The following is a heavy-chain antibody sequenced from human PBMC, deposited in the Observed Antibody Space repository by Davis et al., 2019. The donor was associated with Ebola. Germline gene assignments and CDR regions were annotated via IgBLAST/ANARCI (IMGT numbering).Heavy chain of an antibody. V-gene: IGHV4-39*01. J-gene: IGHJ4*02. CDR3: ARTPLTSIGPYSSGWYVASFDY. CDR2: IYYSGST. Sequence: MPSETLSLTCTVSGGSISSSSYYWGWIRQPPGKGLEWIGSIYYSGSTYYNPSLKSRVTISVDTSKNQFSLKLSSVTAADTAVYYCARTPLTSIGPYSSGWYVASFDYWGQGTLVTVSS. CDR1: GGSISSSSYY. D-gene: IGHD6-19*01.